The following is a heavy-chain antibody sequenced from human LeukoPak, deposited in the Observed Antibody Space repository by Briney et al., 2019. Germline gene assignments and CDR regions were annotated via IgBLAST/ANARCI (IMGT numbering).Heavy chain of an antibody. V-gene: IGHV1-69*05. Sequence: GSSVKVSCKASGGTFSSYAISWVRQAPGQGLEWMGRIIPIFSTANYAQKFQGGVTITTDESTSTAYMELSSLRSEDTAVYYCASYLVPPSEWSDRDWFDPWGQGTLVTVSS. CDR3: ASYLVPPSEWSDRDWFDP. CDR1: GGTFSSYA. D-gene: IGHD3-3*01. J-gene: IGHJ5*02. CDR2: IIPIFSTA.